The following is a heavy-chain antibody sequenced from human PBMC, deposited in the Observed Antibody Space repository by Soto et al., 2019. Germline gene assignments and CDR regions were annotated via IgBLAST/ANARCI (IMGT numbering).Heavy chain of an antibody. Sequence: PVGSLRLSCAASGFTFSSYAMSWVRQAPGKGLEWVSAISGSGGSTYYADSVKGRFTISRDNSKNTLYLQMNSLRAEDTAVYYCATPLWSSGYSQFDYWGQGTLVTVSS. CDR3: ATPLWSSGYSQFDY. CDR2: ISGSGGST. J-gene: IGHJ4*02. V-gene: IGHV3-23*01. D-gene: IGHD3-22*01. CDR1: GFTFSSYA.